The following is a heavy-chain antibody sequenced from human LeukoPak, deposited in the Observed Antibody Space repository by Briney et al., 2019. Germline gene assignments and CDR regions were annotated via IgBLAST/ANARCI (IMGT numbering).Heavy chain of an antibody. J-gene: IGHJ4*02. V-gene: IGHV3-66*01. CDR3: AREPPAVTTNTYA. CDR2: IYSGGTT. CDR1: GFTVNNYY. Sequence: GGSLRLSCAASGFTVNNYYMNWVRQAPGKGLEGVSLIYSGGTTSYADSVKGRFTISRDNSKNTLYFQMNSLRVEDTAVYYCAREPPAVTTNTYARGEGTLVTVSS. D-gene: IGHD1-1*01.